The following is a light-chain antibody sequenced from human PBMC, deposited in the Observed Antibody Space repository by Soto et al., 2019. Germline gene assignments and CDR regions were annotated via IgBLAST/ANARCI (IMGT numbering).Light chain of an antibody. CDR3: QQYIAWPLT. CDR1: QSLNNN. J-gene: IGKJ4*01. CDR2: FAS. V-gene: IGKV3-15*01. Sequence: EIVMTQSPATLSVCPGEKATLSCRASQSLNNNLAWYQQKPGQGPRLLIYFASTRATGIPARFSGSGSGTEFSLTISSLQSEDFAIYYCQQYIAWPLTFGGGTKVE.